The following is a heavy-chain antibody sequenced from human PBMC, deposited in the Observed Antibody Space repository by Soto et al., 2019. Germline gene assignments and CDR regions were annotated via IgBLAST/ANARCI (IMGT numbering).Heavy chain of an antibody. V-gene: IGHV1-69*02. Sequence: QVQLVQSGTEVKKPGSSVKVSCKASGDTFSFYTINWVRQAPGLGLEWVGRINPIVSMSNYAQKFQGRVSMTADKSTSTAYMELRSLRSDDTAMYFCAASYGSGYRAFVYWGQGALVIVSS. D-gene: IGHD3-10*01. J-gene: IGHJ4*02. CDR3: AASYGSGYRAFVY. CDR2: INPIVSMS. CDR1: GDTFSFYT.